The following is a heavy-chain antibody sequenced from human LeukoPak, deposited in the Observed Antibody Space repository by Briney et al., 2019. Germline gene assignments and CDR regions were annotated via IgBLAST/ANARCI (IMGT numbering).Heavy chain of an antibody. J-gene: IGHJ4*02. D-gene: IGHD3/OR15-3a*01. V-gene: IGHV6-1*01. Sequence: SQTLSLTCAISGDRVSSATAAWNWFRQSPSRGLEWLGRTYYRSGWCHDYALFVKSRISINADTSTNQFSLQLTSATSEDTAVYYCARDHLGLYYDYWGQGTLVTVSS. CDR3: ARDHLGLYYDY. CDR1: GDRVSSATAA. CDR2: TYYRSGWCH.